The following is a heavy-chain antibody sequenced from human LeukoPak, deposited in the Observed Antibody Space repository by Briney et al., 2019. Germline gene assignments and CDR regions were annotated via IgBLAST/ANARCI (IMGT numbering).Heavy chain of an antibody. CDR1: GFTFSTYA. J-gene: IGHJ4*02. V-gene: IGHV3-23*01. D-gene: IGHD6-19*01. CDR2: TSGNGDNT. Sequence: GGSLRLSCAASGFTFSTYAISWVRQAPGKGLECVSGTSGNGDNTYYADSVKGRFTIYRDNSKSRLSLQMNSLRAEDTAVYYCAKTLSSGWSGKYYFDYWGQGTLVSVSS. CDR3: AKTLSSGWSGKYYFDY.